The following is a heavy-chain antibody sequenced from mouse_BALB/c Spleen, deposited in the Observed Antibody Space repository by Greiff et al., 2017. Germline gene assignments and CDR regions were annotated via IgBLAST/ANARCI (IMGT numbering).Heavy chain of an antibody. J-gene: IGHJ2*01. V-gene: IGHV5-17*02. CDR3: ARSGYYGSSSYYFDF. CDR2: ISSGSSTI. D-gene: IGHD1-1*01. CDR1: GFTFSSFG. Sequence: DVMLVESGGGLVQPGGSRKLSCAASGFTFSSFGMHWVRQAPEKGLEWVAYISSGSSTIYYADTVKGRFTISRDNPKNTLFLQMTSLRSEDTAMYYCARSGYYGSSSYYFDFWGQGTTLTVSS.